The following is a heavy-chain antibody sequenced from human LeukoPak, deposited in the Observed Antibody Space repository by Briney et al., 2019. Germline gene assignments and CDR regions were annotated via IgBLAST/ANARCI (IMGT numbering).Heavy chain of an antibody. CDR1: GYTFTGYY. CDR3: ARDRHYYDSSGLQNSIDY. Sequence: ASVKVSCKASGYTFTGYYMHWVRQAPGQGLEWKGWINPNSGGTNYAQKLQGRVTMTTDTSTSTAYMELRSLRSDDTAVYYCARDRHYYDSSGLQNSIDYWGQGTLVTVSS. CDR2: INPNSGGT. D-gene: IGHD3-22*01. J-gene: IGHJ4*02. V-gene: IGHV1-2*02.